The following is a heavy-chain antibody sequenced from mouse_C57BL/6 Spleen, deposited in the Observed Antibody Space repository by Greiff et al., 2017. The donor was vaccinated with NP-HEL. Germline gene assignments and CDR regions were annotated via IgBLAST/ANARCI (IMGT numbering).Heavy chain of an antibody. Sequence: QVQLQQSGAELARPGASVKMSCKASGYTFTSYTMHWVKQRPGQGLEWIGYINPSSGYTKYNQKFKDKATLTADKSSSTAYMQLSSLTSEDSAVYYCARNWEGAMDYWGQGTSVTVSS. CDR1: GYTFTSYT. CDR3: ARNWEGAMDY. V-gene: IGHV1-4*01. CDR2: INPSSGYT. J-gene: IGHJ4*01. D-gene: IGHD4-1*01.